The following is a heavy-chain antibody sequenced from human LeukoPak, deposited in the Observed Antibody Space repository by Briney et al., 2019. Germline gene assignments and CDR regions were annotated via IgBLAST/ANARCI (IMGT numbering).Heavy chain of an antibody. CDR3: ARSSLPFGVAPYYFDY. D-gene: IGHD3-10*01. CDR2: ISAYNGNT. J-gene: IGHJ4*01. CDR1: GDTFTSYG. Sequence: GASVKVSCKASGDTFTSYGFNWVRQAPGQGLEWMGWISAYNGNTNYAQKLQGRVTMTTDTSTGTAYMELRSLRSDDTAVYYCARSSLPFGVAPYYFDYWGQGTLVTVSS. V-gene: IGHV1-18*04.